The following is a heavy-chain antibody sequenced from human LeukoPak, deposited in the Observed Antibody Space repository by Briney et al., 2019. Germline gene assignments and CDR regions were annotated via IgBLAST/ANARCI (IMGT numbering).Heavy chain of an antibody. V-gene: IGHV4-4*07. J-gene: IGHJ4*02. CDR3: ARYIPARPGFDY. Sequence: SETLSLTCTVSGGSISGYYWSWIRQPAGKGLEWIGCIYTSGSTNYNPSLKSRVTMSVDTSKNQFSLKLSSVTVADTAVYYCARYIPARPGFDYWGQGTLVTVSS. CDR1: GGSISGYY. CDR2: IYTSGST. D-gene: IGHD6-6*01.